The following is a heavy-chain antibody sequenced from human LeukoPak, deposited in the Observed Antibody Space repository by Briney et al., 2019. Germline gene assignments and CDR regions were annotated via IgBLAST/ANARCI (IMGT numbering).Heavy chain of an antibody. V-gene: IGHV3-11*01. CDR2: ISDSGSSI. D-gene: IGHD2-15*01. Sequence: GGSLRLSCAASGFTFSDYYMSWIRQAPGKGLEWVSYISDSGSSIYYADSVKGRFTISRDNAKNTLYLQMNSLRAEDTAVYYCTVNYCSGATCYMYWGQGTLVTVSS. J-gene: IGHJ4*02. CDR3: TVNYCSGATCYMY. CDR1: GFTFSDYY.